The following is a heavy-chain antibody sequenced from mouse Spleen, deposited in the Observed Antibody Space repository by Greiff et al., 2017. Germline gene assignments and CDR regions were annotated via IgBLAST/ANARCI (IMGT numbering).Heavy chain of an antibody. V-gene: IGHV1-67*01. Sequence: QVQLQQSGPELVRPGVSVKISCKGSGYTFTDYAMHWVKQSHAKSLEWIGVISTYYGNTNYNQKFKGKATMTVDKSSSTAYMELARLTSEDSAIYYCAYGNYAYWGQGTLVTVSA. J-gene: IGHJ3*01. CDR3: AYGNYAY. D-gene: IGHD2-1*01. CDR1: GYTFTDYA. CDR2: ISTYYGNT.